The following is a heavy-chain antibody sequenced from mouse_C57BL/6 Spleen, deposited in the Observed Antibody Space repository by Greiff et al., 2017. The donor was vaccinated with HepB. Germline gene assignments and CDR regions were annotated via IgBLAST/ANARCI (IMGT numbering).Heavy chain of an antibody. CDR2: IYPGDGDT. V-gene: IGHV1-82*01. CDR1: GYAFSSSW. D-gene: IGHD4-1*01. Sequence: VKLMESGPELVKPGASVKISCKASGYAFSSSWMNWVKQRPGKGLEWIGRIYPGDGDTNYNGKFKGKATLTADKSSSTAYMQLSSLTSEDSAVYFCARKLGQAFDYWGQGTTLTVSS. CDR3: ARKLGQAFDY. J-gene: IGHJ2*01.